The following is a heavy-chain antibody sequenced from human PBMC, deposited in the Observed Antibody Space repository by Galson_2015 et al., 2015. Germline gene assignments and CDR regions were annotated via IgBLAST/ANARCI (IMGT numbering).Heavy chain of an antibody. CDR1: GYSFASYW. J-gene: IGHJ3*02. V-gene: IGHV5-51*01. Sequence: QSGAEVKKPGESLKISCTGSGYSFASYWIGWVRQMPGKGLAWMGIIYPGDSDTRYSPSFQGQVTISADKSISTAYLQWSSLKASDTAMYYCARQEGIAVAWAAFDIWGQGTMVTVSS. CDR2: IYPGDSDT. D-gene: IGHD6-19*01. CDR3: ARQEGIAVAWAAFDI.